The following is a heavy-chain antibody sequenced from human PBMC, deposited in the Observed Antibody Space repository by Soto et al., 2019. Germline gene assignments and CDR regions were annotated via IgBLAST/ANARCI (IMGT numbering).Heavy chain of an antibody. Sequence: QVQLVESGGGVVQPGRSLRLSCAASGFTFSSYGMHWVRQAPGKGLEWVAVISYDGSNKYYADSVKGRFTISRDNSKITRDLQMNSLRAEDTAVYYCAKGAYSGSDLDYWGQGTLVTVSS. CDR2: ISYDGSNK. CDR1: GFTFSSYG. V-gene: IGHV3-30*18. D-gene: IGHD1-26*01. J-gene: IGHJ4*02. CDR3: AKGAYSGSDLDY.